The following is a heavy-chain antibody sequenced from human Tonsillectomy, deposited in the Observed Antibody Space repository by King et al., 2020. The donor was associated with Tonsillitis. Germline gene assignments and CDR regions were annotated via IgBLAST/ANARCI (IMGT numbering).Heavy chain of an antibody. D-gene: IGHD4-17*01. CDR3: ARDRQIAVTTSWFDP. CDR2: ISVYNGNT. J-gene: IGHJ5*02. CDR1: GYTFTSYD. Sequence: VQLVESGAEVKKPGASVKVSCKASGYTFTSYDINWVRQAPGQGLEWMGWISVYNGNTNYAQKFQGRVTMTTDTSTSTAYMELRSLRSDDTAVYYCARDRQIAVTTSWFDPWGQGTLVTVSS. V-gene: IGHV1-18*04.